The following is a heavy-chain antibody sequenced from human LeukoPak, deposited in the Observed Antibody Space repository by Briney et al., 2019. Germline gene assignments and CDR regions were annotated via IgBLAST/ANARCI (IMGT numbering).Heavy chain of an antibody. Sequence: GGSLRLSCAASGFTFSSYSMNWVRQAPGKGLEWVSYISSSSSTIYYADSVKGRFTISRDNAKNSLYLQMNSLRAEDTAVYYCARVHSFCSGGSCYSEGYYYYYYMDVWGNGTTVTISS. CDR1: GFTFSSYS. V-gene: IGHV3-48*01. CDR2: ISSSSSTI. D-gene: IGHD2-15*01. CDR3: ARVHSFCSGGSCYSEGYYYYYYMDV. J-gene: IGHJ6*03.